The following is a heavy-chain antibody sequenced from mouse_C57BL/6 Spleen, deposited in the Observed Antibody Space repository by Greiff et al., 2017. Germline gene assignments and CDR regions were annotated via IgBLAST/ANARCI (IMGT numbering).Heavy chain of an antibody. D-gene: IGHD3-2*02. CDR3: ARGDCSGYNFDY. V-gene: IGHV1-59*01. CDR1: GYTFTSYW. CDR2: IDPSDSYT. Sequence: VQLQESGAELVRPGTSVKLSCKASGYTFTSYWMHWVKQRPGQGLEWIGVIDPSDSYTNYNQKFKGKATLTVDTSSITAYMQLSSLTSEDSAVYYCARGDCSGYNFDYWGQGTTLTVSS. J-gene: IGHJ2*01.